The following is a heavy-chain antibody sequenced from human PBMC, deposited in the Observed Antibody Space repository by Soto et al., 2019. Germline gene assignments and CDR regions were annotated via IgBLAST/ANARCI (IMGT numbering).Heavy chain of an antibody. CDR2: IDPSDSYT. CDR3: ARRGSSNWYSDY. J-gene: IGHJ4*02. CDR1: GYSFTSYW. D-gene: IGHD6-13*01. Sequence: GESLKISCKGSGYSFTSYWISWVRQMPGKGLEWMGRIDPSDSYTNYSPSFQGHVTISADKSISTAYLQWSSLKASDTAMYYCARRGSSNWYSDYWGQGTLVTVSS. V-gene: IGHV5-10-1*01.